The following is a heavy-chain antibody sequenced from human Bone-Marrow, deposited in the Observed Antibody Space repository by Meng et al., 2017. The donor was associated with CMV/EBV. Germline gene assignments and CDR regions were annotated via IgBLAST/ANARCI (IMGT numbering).Heavy chain of an antibody. V-gene: IGHV4-39*01. CDR2: IYYSGST. D-gene: IGHD3-3*01. Sequence: SETPSLTCTVSDGPISSSSYYWGWIRQPPGKGLEWIGSIYYSGSTYYNPSLKSRVTISVDTSKNQFSLKLSSVTAADTAVYYRARLTIFGARYYYGLDVWGQGTTVTVSS. CDR3: ARLTIFGARYYYGLDV. J-gene: IGHJ6*02. CDR1: DGPISSSSYY.